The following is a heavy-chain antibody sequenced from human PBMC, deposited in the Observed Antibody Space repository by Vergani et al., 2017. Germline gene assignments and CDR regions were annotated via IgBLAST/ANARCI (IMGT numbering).Heavy chain of an antibody. J-gene: IGHJ6*02. D-gene: IGHD2-2*01. CDR3: ARRDEYQLLLLNYYYGMDV. Sequence: VQLVESGGGVVQPGRSLRLSCAASGFTFSSYSINWVRQAPGKGLEWVSYISSSSSTIYYADSVKGRFTISRDNAKNSLYLQMNSLRAEDTAVYYCARRDEYQLLLLNYYYGMDVWGQGTTVTVSS. CDR2: ISSSSSTI. CDR1: GFTFSSYS. V-gene: IGHV3-48*01.